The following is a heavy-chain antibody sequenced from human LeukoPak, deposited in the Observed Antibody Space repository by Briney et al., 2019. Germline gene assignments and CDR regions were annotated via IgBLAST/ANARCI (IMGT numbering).Heavy chain of an antibody. CDR1: GFTFSSYA. D-gene: IGHD6-13*01. J-gene: IGHJ4*02. CDR3: AKEGRSSWYFHEVDY. V-gene: IGHV3-23*01. Sequence: GGSLRLSCAASGFTFSSYAMSWVRQAPGKGLKWVSDISVSGSRIYYADSVKGRFTISRDNSKNTLYRQMNSLRAEDTAVYYCAKEGRSSWYFHEVDYWGQGTLVTVSS. CDR2: ISVSGSRI.